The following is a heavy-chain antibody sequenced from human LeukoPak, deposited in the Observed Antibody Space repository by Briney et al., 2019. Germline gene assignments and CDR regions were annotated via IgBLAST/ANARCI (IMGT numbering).Heavy chain of an antibody. D-gene: IGHD3-22*01. J-gene: IGHJ3*02. CDR2: ISGSGANT. V-gene: IGHV3-23*01. CDR1: GYTFSSYA. Sequence: GGSLRLSCTASGYTFSSYAMTWVRQAPGEGLEWVSAISGSGANTYYANSVKGRFAASRDNSKDTLYLQMRSLRAEDTAVYYCARGRSGYGPFDAFDIWGHGTWVTVSS. CDR3: ARGRSGYGPFDAFDI.